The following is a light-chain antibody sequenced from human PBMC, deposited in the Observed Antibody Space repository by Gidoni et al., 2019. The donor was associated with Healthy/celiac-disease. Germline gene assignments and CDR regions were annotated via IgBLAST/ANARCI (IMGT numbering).Light chain of an antibody. J-gene: IGKJ1*01. CDR3: QQSYSTLWT. CDR1: QSISSY. CDR2: AAS. V-gene: IGKV1-39*01. Sequence: DIQMTPSPSSLSASVGDRVTITCRASQSISSYLNWYQQKPGKAPKLLIYAASSLQIGVPSRFRGSGSGTDFTLTISSLQPEDFATYYCQQSYSTLWTFGQGTKVEIK.